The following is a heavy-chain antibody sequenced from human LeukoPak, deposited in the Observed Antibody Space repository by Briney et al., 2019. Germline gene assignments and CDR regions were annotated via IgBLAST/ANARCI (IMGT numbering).Heavy chain of an antibody. J-gene: IGHJ4*02. CDR3: ARRVGNYFDY. Sequence: PSETLSLTCTVSGGSINSYYWSWIRQPPGKGLEWTGYIYYNGTTNYNPSLKSRVTISVDTSKNQFSLKLSSVTAADTAVYYCARRVGNYFDYWGQGTLVTVSS. D-gene: IGHD3-10*01. CDR1: GGSINSYY. V-gene: IGHV4-59*08. CDR2: IYYNGTT.